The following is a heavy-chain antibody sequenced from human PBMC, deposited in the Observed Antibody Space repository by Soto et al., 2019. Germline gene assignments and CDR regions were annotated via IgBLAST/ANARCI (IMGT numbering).Heavy chain of an antibody. V-gene: IGHV4-34*01. CDR2: INHSGST. J-gene: IGHJ6*02. Sequence: PSETLSLTCAVYGGSFSGYYWSWIRQPPGKGLEWIGEINHSGSTNYNPSLKSRVTISVDTSKNQFSLKLSSVTAADTAVYYCARGRSYCSSTSCYRGHYYHGMDVWGQGTTVTVSS. D-gene: IGHD2-2*02. CDR3: ARGRSYCSSTSCYRGHYYHGMDV. CDR1: GGSFSGYY.